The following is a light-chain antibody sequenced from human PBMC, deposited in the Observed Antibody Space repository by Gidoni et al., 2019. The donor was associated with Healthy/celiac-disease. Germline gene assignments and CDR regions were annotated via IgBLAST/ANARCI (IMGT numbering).Light chain of an antibody. CDR2: DAS. J-gene: IGKJ3*01. CDR1: QSVSSY. V-gene: IGKV3-11*01. CDR3: QQRSNWPPGLFT. Sequence: EIVLTQSPATLSFSPGERATLSCRASQSVSSYLAWYQQKPGQAPRLLIYDASNRATGIPARFSGSGSGTDFTLTISSLEPEDFAVYYCQQRSNWPPGLFTFGPGTKVDIK.